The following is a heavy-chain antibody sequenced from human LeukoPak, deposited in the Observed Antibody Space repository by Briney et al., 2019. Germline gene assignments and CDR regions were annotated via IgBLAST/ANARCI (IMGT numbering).Heavy chain of an antibody. CDR1: GGSISSYY. Sequence: SETLSLTCTVSGGSISSYYWSWIRQLPGKGLEWIGYIYYSGSTNYNPSLKSRVTISVDTSKNQFSLKLSSVTAADTAVYYCARHAVAGTFGRSYYYYGMDVWGQGTTVTVSS. CDR2: IYYSGST. D-gene: IGHD6-19*01. J-gene: IGHJ6*02. CDR3: ARHAVAGTFGRSYYYYGMDV. V-gene: IGHV4-59*08.